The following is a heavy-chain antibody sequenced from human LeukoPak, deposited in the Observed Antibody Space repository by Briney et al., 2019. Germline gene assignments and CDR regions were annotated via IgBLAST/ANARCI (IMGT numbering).Heavy chain of an antibody. CDR3: ARDNAAGRPNPFDY. J-gene: IGHJ4*02. V-gene: IGHV1-18*01. Sequence: ASVKVSCKASGYTFTSYDINWVRQAPGQGLEWMGWISAYNGNTNYAQKLQGRVTMTTDTSTSTAYMELRSLRSDDTAVYYCARDNAAGRPNPFDYWGQGTLVTVSS. CDR1: GYTFTSYD. CDR2: ISAYNGNT. D-gene: IGHD6-13*01.